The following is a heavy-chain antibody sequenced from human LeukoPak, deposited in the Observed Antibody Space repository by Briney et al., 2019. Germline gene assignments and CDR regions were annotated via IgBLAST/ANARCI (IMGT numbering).Heavy chain of an antibody. CDR2: MQIDGSKK. CDR3: AREFPDSTATGPAFDF. J-gene: IGHJ3*01. D-gene: IGHD6-13*01. CDR1: GFSFSRHW. V-gene: IGHV3-7*01. Sequence: GGSLRLSCAASGFSFSRHWMSWVRQAPGKELEWVASMQIDGSKKYYVDSVKGRFIVSRDNTMNSLYLQMNSLRAEDTAMYYCAREFPDSTATGPAFDFWGQGTMVTVSS.